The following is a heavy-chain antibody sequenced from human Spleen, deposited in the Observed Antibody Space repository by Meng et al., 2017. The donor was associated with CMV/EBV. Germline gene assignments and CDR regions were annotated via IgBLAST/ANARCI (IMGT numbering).Heavy chain of an antibody. V-gene: IGHV4-39*07. CDR1: GGGSISTGSYY. CDR2: IYTSGST. Sequence: SQTLSLTCTISGGGSISTGSYYWVWIRQPPGQGLEWIATIYTSGSTYYNPSLRSRVTISVDTSKNQFSLKLSSVTAADTAVHFCARIDSGTYYSYRRGYDAFDIWGQGTMVTVSS. CDR3: ARIDSGTYYSYRRGYDAFDI. D-gene: IGHD1-26*01. J-gene: IGHJ3*02.